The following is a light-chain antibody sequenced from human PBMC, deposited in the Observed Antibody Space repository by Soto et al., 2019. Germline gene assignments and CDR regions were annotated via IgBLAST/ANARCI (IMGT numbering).Light chain of an antibody. CDR1: QSIFSY. CDR3: QESYSEYAFT. CDR2: GVN. V-gene: IGKV1-39*01. Sequence: DIQMTQSPSSLSASVGDRVSITCRSSQSIFSYLSWYQQKPGTAPKLLISGVNNLESGVPSRFSGSGSGTDFTLTISSLQPVDSATYYCQESYSEYAFTFGGGTKVDIK. J-gene: IGKJ4*01.